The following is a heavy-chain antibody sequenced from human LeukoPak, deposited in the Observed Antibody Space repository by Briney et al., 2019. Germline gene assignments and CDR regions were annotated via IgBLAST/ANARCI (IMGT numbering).Heavy chain of an antibody. D-gene: IGHD2-15*01. CDR2: INHSGST. CDR1: GGSFSGYY. CDR3: ARGSDSGGYYYYYYLDV. V-gene: IGHV4-34*01. J-gene: IGHJ6*03. Sequence: PSETLSLTCAVYGGSFSGYYWSWIRQPPGKWLEWIGEINHSGSTNYNPSLKTRVTISVDTSKNQFSLRLSSVTAADTAVYYCARGSDSGGYYYYYYLDVWGKGTTVTVSS.